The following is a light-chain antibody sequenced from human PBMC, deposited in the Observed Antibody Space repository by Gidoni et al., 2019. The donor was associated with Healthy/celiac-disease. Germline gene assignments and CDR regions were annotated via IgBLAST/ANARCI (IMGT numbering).Light chain of an antibody. CDR2: GAS. CDR1: QSVSSSY. Sequence: EFVLTPSPGTLSLSPGERATLSCRASQSVSSSYLAWYQQKPGQAPRLLIYGASSRATGIPDRFSGSGSGTDFTLTISRLEPEDFAVYYCQQYGSSRLTFGGGTKVEIK. CDR3: QQYGSSRLT. V-gene: IGKV3-20*01. J-gene: IGKJ4*01.